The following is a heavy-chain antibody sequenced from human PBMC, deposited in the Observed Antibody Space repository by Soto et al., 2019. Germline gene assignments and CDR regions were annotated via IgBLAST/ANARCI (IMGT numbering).Heavy chain of an antibody. CDR2: IYWDEDK. D-gene: IGHD3-10*01. J-gene: IGHJ5*02. V-gene: IGHV2-5*02. Sequence: VSGPTLVNPTQTLTLTCTFSGFSFSTRGVGVGWIRQPPGKALEWLALIYWDEDKRYRPSLRSRLTITKDTSKNQVVLTMTNMGPVDTATYYCVSGSFPNWFDPWGQGTLVTVSS. CDR1: GFSFSTRGVG. CDR3: VSGSFPNWFDP.